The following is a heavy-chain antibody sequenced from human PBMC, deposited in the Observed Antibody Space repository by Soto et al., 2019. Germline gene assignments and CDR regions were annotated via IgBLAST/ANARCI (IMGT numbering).Heavy chain of an antibody. CDR2: IYSGGST. CDR1: GFTVSSNY. CDR3: ARDRVGAAGDYYYYMDV. D-gene: IGHD6-13*01. V-gene: IGHV3-66*01. Sequence: EVQLVDSGGGLVQPGGSLRLSCAASGFTVSSNYMSWVRQAPGKGLEWVSVIYSGGSTYYADSVKGRFTISRDNSKNTLYLQMNSLRAEDTAVYYCARDRVGAAGDYYYYMDVWGKGTTVTVSS. J-gene: IGHJ6*03.